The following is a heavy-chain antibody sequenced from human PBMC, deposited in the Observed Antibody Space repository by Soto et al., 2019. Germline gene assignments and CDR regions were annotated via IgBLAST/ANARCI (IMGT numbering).Heavy chain of an antibody. CDR2: IYYDGNNK. D-gene: IGHD3-22*01. CDR1: GFTFSCCG. J-gene: IGHJ5*02. CDR3: ARENSGYDGWFDP. V-gene: IGHV3-33*01. Sequence: QVQLVESGGGVVQPGGSLRLSCAASGFTFSCCGMHWVRQAPGKGLEWVAVIYYDGNNKYYADYVKGRFTISRDNSKNTLYLQMNSLRAEDTAVYYCARENSGYDGWFDPWGQGTLVTVSS.